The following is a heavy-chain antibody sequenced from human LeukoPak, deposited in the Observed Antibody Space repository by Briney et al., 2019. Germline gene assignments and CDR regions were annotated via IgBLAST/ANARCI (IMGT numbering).Heavy chain of an antibody. Sequence: GASVKVSCKASGYTFTSYGISWVRQAPGQGLQWMGGIIPKFGSTKYAREFQGRFTITADESTSTAYMELSSLRSEDTAVYYCAMRSSVPAGTDYFDYWGQGTLVTVSS. CDR3: AMRSSVPAGTDYFDY. J-gene: IGHJ4*02. V-gene: IGHV1-69*13. D-gene: IGHD2-2*01. CDR1: GYTFTSYG. CDR2: IIPKFGST.